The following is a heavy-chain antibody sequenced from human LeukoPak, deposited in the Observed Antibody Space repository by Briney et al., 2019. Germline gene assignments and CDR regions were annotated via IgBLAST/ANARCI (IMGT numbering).Heavy chain of an antibody. Sequence: ASVKVSCKASGYTFSSNYLHWVRQAPGQGLGWMGLINPSGDSPSYAQKFQGRVTMTRDTSTTTVYMDLSNLRSEDTAVYYCARGSSGSYYNYFDYWGQGTLVTVSS. V-gene: IGHV1-46*01. CDR3: ARGSSGSYYNYFDY. D-gene: IGHD1-26*01. CDR2: INPSGDSP. J-gene: IGHJ4*02. CDR1: GYTFSSNY.